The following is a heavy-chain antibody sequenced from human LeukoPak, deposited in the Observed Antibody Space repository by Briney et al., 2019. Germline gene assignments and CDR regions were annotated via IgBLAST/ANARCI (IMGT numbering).Heavy chain of an antibody. D-gene: IGHD1-26*01. Sequence: GASVKVSCKASGYTFTSYYMHWVRQAPGQGLEWMGIINPSGGSTSYAQKFQGRVTMTRDTSTSTVYMGLSSLRSEDTAVYYCARDVGARAFDYWGQGTLVTVSS. J-gene: IGHJ4*02. CDR1: GYTFTSYY. CDR2: INPSGGST. V-gene: IGHV1-46*01. CDR3: ARDVGARAFDY.